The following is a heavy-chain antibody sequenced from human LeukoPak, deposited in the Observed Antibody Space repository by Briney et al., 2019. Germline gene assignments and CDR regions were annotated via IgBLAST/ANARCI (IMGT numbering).Heavy chain of an antibody. CDR2: ISSSGSTI. Sequence: GGSLRLSCAASGFTFSDYAIHWVRQAPGKGLEWVSYISSSGSTIYYADSVKGRFTISRDNAKNSLYLQMSSLRAEDTAVYYCARDLGKWLRSSDYWGQGTLVTVSS. J-gene: IGHJ4*02. V-gene: IGHV3-11*01. CDR1: GFTFSDYA. CDR3: ARDLGKWLRSSDY. D-gene: IGHD5-12*01.